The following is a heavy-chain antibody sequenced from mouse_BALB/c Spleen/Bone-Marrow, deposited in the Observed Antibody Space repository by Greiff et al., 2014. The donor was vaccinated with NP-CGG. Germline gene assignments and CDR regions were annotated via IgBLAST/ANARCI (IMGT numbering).Heavy chain of an antibody. CDR2: IRNKANGYTT. CDR1: GFTFTDYY. CDR3: ARDRTTATLYWYFDV. J-gene: IGHJ1*01. D-gene: IGHD1-2*01. Sequence: VQLKESGGGLVQPGGSLRLSCAPSGFTFTDYYMSWVRQPPGKALEWLGFIRNKANGYTTEYSASVKGRFTISRDNSQSILYLQMNTPRAEDSATYYCARDRTTATLYWYFDVWGAGTTVTVSS. V-gene: IGHV7-3*02.